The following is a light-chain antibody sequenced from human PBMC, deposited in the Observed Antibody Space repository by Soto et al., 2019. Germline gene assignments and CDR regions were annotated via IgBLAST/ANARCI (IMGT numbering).Light chain of an antibody. V-gene: IGKV1-8*01. CDR1: QGISSY. Sequence: IQLTQSPSSFSASTGDRVTITCRASQGISSYLAWYQQKPGKAPKLLIYAASTLQSGVPSRFSGSGSGTDFTLTISCLQSEDFATYYCQQYYSYPPTFGQGTKVDI. CDR3: QQYYSYPPT. CDR2: AAS. J-gene: IGKJ1*01.